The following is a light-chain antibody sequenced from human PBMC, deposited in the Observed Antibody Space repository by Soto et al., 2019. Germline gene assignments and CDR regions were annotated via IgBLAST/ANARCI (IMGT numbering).Light chain of an antibody. V-gene: IGLV2-18*02. Sequence: QSALTQPPSVSGSPGQSVAISCTGTSSDLGNYNRVSWYQQPPGTAPKLIIYEVTNRPSGVPDRFSGSKSGDTASLTISGLQAEDEADYYCCSYTTSGTHVFGTGTKVTVL. CDR3: CSYTTSGTHV. J-gene: IGLJ1*01. CDR1: SSDLGNYNR. CDR2: EVT.